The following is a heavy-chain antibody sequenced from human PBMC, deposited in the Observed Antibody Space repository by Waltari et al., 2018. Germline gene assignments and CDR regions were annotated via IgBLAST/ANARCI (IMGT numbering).Heavy chain of an antibody. CDR1: GFSFSSYG. CDR2: ITAGSSYI. D-gene: IGHD3-3*01. J-gene: IGHJ4*02. Sequence: EVQLVESGGGLVKPGGSLRLSCAASGFSFSSYGMNWVRQVPGKGVEWVSSITAGSSYIDSADPWKGRFTISRDNAENSLYLQMTGLRAEDTAIYYCARTSSPTMFGVVLDYWGQGALVTVSS. V-gene: IGHV3-21*01. CDR3: ARTSSPTMFGVVLDY.